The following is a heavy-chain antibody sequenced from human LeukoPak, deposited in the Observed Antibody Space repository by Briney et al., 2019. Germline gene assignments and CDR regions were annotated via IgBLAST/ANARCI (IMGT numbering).Heavy chain of an antibody. CDR1: GFTFSSYA. D-gene: IGHD6-13*01. J-gene: IGHJ4*02. CDR2: ISYDGSNK. Sequence: GGTLRLSCAASGFTFSSYAMHWVRQAPGKGLEWVAVISYDGSNKYYADSVKGRSTISRDNSKNTLYLQMNSLRAEDTAVYYCARDSGQQLVPGYFDYRGQGTLVTVSS. CDR3: ARDSGQQLVPGYFDY. V-gene: IGHV3-30*04.